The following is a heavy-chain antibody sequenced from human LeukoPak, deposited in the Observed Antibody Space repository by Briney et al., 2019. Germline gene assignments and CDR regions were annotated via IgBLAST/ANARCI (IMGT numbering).Heavy chain of an antibody. CDR2: IYYSGST. V-gene: IGHV4-39*07. J-gene: IGHJ4*02. D-gene: IGHD6-19*01. Sequence: SETLSLTCTVSGGSISSSSYYWGWIRQPPGKGLEWIGSIYYSGSTYYNPSLKSRVTISVDTSKNQFSLKLSSVTAADTAVYYCARGTWLGIDYWGQGTLVTVSS. CDR1: GGSISSSSYY. CDR3: ARGTWLGIDY.